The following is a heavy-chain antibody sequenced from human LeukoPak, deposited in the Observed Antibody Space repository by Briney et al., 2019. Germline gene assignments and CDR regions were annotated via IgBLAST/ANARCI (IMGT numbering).Heavy chain of an antibody. CDR3: ARGGGYSYRYFDY. CDR2: ISSGSSTI. Sequence: GGSLRLSCAASGFTFNTYSMNWVRQAPGKGLEWVSYISSGSSTIYYADSVKGRFTISRDNAKNSLYLQMNSLRAEDTAVYYCARGGGYSYRYFDYWGQGTLVTVSS. V-gene: IGHV3-48*04. D-gene: IGHD5-18*01. J-gene: IGHJ4*02. CDR1: GFTFNTYS.